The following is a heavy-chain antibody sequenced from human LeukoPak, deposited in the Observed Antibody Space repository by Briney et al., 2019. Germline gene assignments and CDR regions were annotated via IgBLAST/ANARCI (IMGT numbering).Heavy chain of an antibody. V-gene: IGHV3-23*01. Sequence: GGSLRLSCAVSGITLSNCGMSWVRQAPGKGPEWVAGISGSGGSAYYADAVKGRFTISRDNPKNTLYLQMNSLRVEDTAVYFCAKRGVVIRVILVGFHKEAYYFDSWGQEALVTVSS. D-gene: IGHD3-22*01. J-gene: IGHJ4*02. CDR1: GITLSNCG. CDR2: ISGSGGSA. CDR3: AKRGVVIRVILVGFHKEAYYFDS.